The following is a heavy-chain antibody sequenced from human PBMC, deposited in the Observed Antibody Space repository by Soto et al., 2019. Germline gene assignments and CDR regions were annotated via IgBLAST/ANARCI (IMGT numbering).Heavy chain of an antibody. V-gene: IGHV1-18*01. J-gene: IGHJ1*01. D-gene: IGHD4-17*01. CDR1: GYTFTSYG. CDR2: ISPLQGHT. Sequence: QVQLVQSGTDLKKPGASVKVSCKASGYTFTSYGISWVRQAPGQGLEWMGWISPLQGHTQYSQKAQGRVTLTTDTSSNTAYMEITTLRVDDTAVYYCAMDYGDRPEYFQHWGQGTLVTVSS. CDR3: AMDYGDRPEYFQH.